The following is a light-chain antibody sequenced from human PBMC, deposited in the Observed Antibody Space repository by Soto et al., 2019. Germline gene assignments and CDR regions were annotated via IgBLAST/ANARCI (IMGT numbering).Light chain of an antibody. CDR2: EDS. V-gene: IGKV2D-29*02. CDR3: MQSTQRPPT. CDR1: QRLLHITGETF. Sequence: DVVMTQTPLSLSVTPGQPASISCKSSQRLLHITGETFLFWYLQKSGQSPQLLIYEDSTRVSGVPDRLSGSGLWTDFTVEISRVETDDVGIYYCMQSTQRPPTFGQGTRVWIE. J-gene: IGKJ5*01.